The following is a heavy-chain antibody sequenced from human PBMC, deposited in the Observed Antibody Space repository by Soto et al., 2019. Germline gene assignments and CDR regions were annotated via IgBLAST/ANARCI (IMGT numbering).Heavy chain of an antibody. CDR3: AKARGYRYGYTEFAY. V-gene: IGHV3-23*01. D-gene: IGHD5-18*01. CDR2: ISGSGGST. CDR1: GFTFSSYA. J-gene: IGHJ4*02. Sequence: GGSLRLSCAASGFTFSSYAMSWVRQAPGKGLEWVSAISGSGGSTYYADSVKGRFTISRDNSKNTLYLQMNSLRAEDTAVYYCAKARGYRYGYTEFAYWGQGTLVTVSS.